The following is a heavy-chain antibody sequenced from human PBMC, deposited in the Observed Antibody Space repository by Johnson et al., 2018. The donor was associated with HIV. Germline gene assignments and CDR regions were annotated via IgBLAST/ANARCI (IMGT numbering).Heavy chain of an antibody. CDR1: GFTFDDYG. V-gene: IGHV3-20*04. D-gene: IGHD3-16*01. CDR3: ARERAGWGLLDAFDI. CDR2: INWHGDST. J-gene: IGHJ3*02. Sequence: VQLVESGGGLVQPGGSLRLSCAASGFTFDDYGMSWVRQAPGKGLEWVSGINWHGDSTGYADSVKGRFTISRDNAKNSLYLQMNSLKAEETALYYCARERAGWGLLDAFDIWGQGTMVTVSS.